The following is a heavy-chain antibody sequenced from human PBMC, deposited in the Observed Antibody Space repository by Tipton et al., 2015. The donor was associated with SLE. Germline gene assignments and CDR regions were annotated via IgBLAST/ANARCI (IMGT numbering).Heavy chain of an antibody. J-gene: IGHJ5*02. CDR2: INHSGNT. CDR1: GGSFSGYY. D-gene: IGHD4-23*01. V-gene: IGHV4-34*01. CDR3: ARGGRGDGGNPFDP. Sequence: TLSLTCAVYGGSFSGYYWSWIRQPPGKGLEWIGEINHSGNTNYNPSLKSRVTISMDTSKNQLSLKLSSVTAADTAVYYCARGGRGDGGNPFDPWGQGTLVTVSS.